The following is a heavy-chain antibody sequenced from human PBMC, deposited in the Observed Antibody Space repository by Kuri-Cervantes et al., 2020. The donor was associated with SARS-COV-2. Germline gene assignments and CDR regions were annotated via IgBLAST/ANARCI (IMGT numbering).Heavy chain of an antibody. V-gene: IGHV3-30-3*01. CDR3: ARVWRGELYYYDDMDV. CDR2: ISYDGSNK. Sequence: GESLKISCAASGFTFSSYAMHWVRQAPGEGLEWVAVISYDGSNKYYADSVKGRFTISRDNSKNTLYLQMNSLRAEDTAVYYCARVWRGELYYYDDMDVWGQGTTVTVSS. J-gene: IGHJ6*02. D-gene: IGHD3-3*01. CDR1: GFTFSSYA.